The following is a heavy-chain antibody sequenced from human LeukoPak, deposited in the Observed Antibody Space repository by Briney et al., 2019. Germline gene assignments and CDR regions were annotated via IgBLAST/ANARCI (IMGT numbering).Heavy chain of an antibody. CDR2: IIPIFGTA. J-gene: IGHJ4*02. CDR1: GGTFSSYA. D-gene: IGHD2/OR15-2a*01. V-gene: IGHV1-69*06. Sequence: SVKVSCKASGGTFSSYAISWVRQAPGQGLEWMGGIIPIFGTANYAQKFQGRVTITADKSTSTAYMELSSLRSEDTAVYYCARGSFGNSLYFDYWGQGTLVTVSS. CDR3: ARGSFGNSLYFDY.